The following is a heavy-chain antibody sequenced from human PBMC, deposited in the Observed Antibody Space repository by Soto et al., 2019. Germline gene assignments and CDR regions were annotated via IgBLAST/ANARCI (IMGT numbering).Heavy chain of an antibody. CDR3: ARQGPKTLYYYHYAMDV. V-gene: IGHV4-34*01. CDR1: GGSFSGYY. CDR2: INHSGST. Sequence: PSETLSLTCAVYGGSFSGYYWTWIRQPPGTGLEWIGEINHSGSTNYNPSLKSRVTISVDTSKNQFSLKLNSVTAADTAVYYCARQGPKTLYYYHYAMDVWGQGTTVTVSS. J-gene: IGHJ6*02.